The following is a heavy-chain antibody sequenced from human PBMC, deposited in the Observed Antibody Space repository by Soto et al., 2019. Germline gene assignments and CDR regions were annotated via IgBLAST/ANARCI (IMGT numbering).Heavy chain of an antibody. J-gene: IGHJ4*02. CDR1: GFTFSSYA. Sequence: GGSLRLSCAASGFTFSSYAMSWVRQAPGKGLEWVSAISGGGGSTYYADSVKGRFTISRDNSKNTLYLQMNSLRAEDTAVYYCARDKDIVATFDCWRQGTLVTVSS. V-gene: IGHV3-23*01. D-gene: IGHD5-12*01. CDR2: ISGGGGST. CDR3: ARDKDIVATFDC.